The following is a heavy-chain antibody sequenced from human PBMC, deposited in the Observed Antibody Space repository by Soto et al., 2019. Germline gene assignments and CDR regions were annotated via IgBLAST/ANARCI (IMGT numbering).Heavy chain of an antibody. CDR2: MYPGDSDT. CDR1: GYSFTNYW. V-gene: IGHV5-51*01. D-gene: IGHD2-15*01. Sequence: PGESLKISCNGSGYSFTNYWIGWVRQMPGKGLEWMGIMYPGDSDTRYSPSFQGQVTISADKSISTAYLQWSSLKASDTAMYYCARRSCWSGYYYYYGMDVWGQGTTVTVSS. J-gene: IGHJ6*02. CDR3: ARRSCWSGYYYYYGMDV.